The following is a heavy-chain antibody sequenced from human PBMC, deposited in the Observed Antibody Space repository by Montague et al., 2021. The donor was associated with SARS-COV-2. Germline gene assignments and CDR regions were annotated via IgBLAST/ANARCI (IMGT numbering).Heavy chain of an antibody. CDR1: GGSISSYY. CDR2: IYYSGST. J-gene: IGHJ5*02. V-gene: IGHV4-59*08. Sequence: SETLSLTCTVSGGSISSYYWSWIRQPPGKGLEWIGYIYYSGSTNYNPSLKSRVTISVDTSKNQFSLKLSSVTAADTAVYYCARLRRPIYCSGGSCYSYNLFDPWGQGTLVTVSS. CDR3: ARLRRPIYCSGGSCYSYNLFDP. D-gene: IGHD2-15*01.